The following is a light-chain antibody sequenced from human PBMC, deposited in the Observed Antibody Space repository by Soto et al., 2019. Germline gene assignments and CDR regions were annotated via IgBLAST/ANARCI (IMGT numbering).Light chain of an antibody. CDR2: EGS. J-gene: IGLJ3*02. V-gene: IGLV2-23*01. CDR3: CSYAGSSTWV. CDR1: SSDVGSYNL. Sequence: QSALTQPASVSGSPGQSITISCTGTSSDVGSYNLVSWYQHHPGKAPKLMIYEGSKRPSGVSNRFSGSKSGNTASLTISGLQAEDEADYSCCSYAGSSTWVFGGGTKLTVL.